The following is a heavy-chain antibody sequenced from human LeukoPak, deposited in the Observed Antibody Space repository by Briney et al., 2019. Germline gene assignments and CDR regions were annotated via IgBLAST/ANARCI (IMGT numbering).Heavy chain of an antibody. CDR2: IYNSGNT. D-gene: IGHD5-24*01. Sequence: SETLSLTCTVSGGSISSGDYYWSWIRQPPGKGLEWIGYIYNSGNTNYNPSLQSRVTISVDSSKNQFSLKLSSVTAADTAVYYCARGYNYSPGVAYWGQGTLVTVSS. CDR1: GGSISSGDYY. J-gene: IGHJ4*02. V-gene: IGHV4-61*08. CDR3: ARGYNYSPGVAY.